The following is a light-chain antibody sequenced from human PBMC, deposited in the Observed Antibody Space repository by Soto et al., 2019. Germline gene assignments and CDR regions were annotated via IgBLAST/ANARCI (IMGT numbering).Light chain of an antibody. V-gene: IGLV1-44*01. J-gene: IGLJ2*01. CDR2: ISD. Sequence: QSVLTQPPSASGTPGQRVTISCSGGSSNIGTNTVNWYQQLPGTAPKLLIYISDQRPSGVPDRFSVSKSGASASLAISGLQSEDEADYYCAAWDDSLNGPVFGGGTKLTVL. CDR1: SSNIGTNT. CDR3: AAWDDSLNGPV.